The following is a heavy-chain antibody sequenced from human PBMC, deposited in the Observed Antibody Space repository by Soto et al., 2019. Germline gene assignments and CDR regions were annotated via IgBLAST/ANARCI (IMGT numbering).Heavy chain of an antibody. CDR3: ARARVDPLIFYYYYGMDV. J-gene: IGHJ6*02. CDR1: GFTFSSYS. Sequence: GGSLRLSCAASGFTFSSYSMNWVRQAPGKGLEWVSSISSSSSYIYYADSVKGRFTISRDNAKNSLYLQMNSLRAEDTAVYYCARARVDPLIFYYYYGMDVWGQGTTVTVSS. D-gene: IGHD3-3*01. CDR2: ISSSSSYI. V-gene: IGHV3-21*01.